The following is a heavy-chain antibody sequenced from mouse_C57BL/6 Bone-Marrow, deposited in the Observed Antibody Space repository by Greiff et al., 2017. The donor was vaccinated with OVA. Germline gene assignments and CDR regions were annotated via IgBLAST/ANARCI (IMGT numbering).Heavy chain of an antibody. J-gene: IGHJ3*01. D-gene: IGHD3-2*02. CDR2: IYPGDGDT. Sequence: QVQLKESGPELVKPGASVKLSCKASGYAFSRSWMNWVKQRPGKGLEWIGRIYPGDGDTNYNGKFKGKATLAADKSSSTAYMQLSSLTSEDSAVYVCARVTAQATSTWGQGTLVTVSA. V-gene: IGHV1-82*01. CDR1: GYAFSRSW. CDR3: ARVTAQATST.